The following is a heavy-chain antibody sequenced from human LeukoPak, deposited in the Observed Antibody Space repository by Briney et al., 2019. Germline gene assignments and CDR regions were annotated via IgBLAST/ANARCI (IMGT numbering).Heavy chain of an antibody. Sequence: ASVKVSCKASGYTFTSYAMNWVRQAPGQGLEWMGWINTNTGNPTYAQGFTGRFVFSLDTSVSTAYLQISSLKAEDTAVYYCARAHPCSSSSRDYYYYYYMDVWGKGTTVTVSS. V-gene: IGHV7-4-1*02. CDR3: ARAHPCSSSSRDYYYYYYMDV. CDR1: GYTFTSYA. CDR2: INTNTGNP. J-gene: IGHJ6*03. D-gene: IGHD6-6*01.